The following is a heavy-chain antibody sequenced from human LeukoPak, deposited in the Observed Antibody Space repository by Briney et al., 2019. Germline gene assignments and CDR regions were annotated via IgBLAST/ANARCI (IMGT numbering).Heavy chain of an antibody. V-gene: IGHV1-8*03. J-gene: IGHJ4*02. D-gene: IGHD6-19*01. CDR1: GYTFTSYD. CDR2: MNPNSGYT. CDR3: ARVAGSIGY. Sequence: ASVKLSCKASGYTFTSYDINWVRQATGQGLEWMGWMNPNSGYTGYAQKFQGRVTITRDTSISTAYMELSSLRSEDTAVYYCARVAGSIGYWGQGTLVTVSS.